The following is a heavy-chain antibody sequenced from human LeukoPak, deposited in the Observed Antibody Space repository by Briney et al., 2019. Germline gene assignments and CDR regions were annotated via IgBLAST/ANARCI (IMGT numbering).Heavy chain of an antibody. CDR1: GYSISSGYY. Sequence: PSETLSLTCTVSGYSISSGYYWGWIRQPPGKGLEWIGSIYHSGSTYYNPSLKSRVTISVDTSKNQFSLKLSSVTAADTAVYYCARDRGSGRIDPWGQGTLVTVSS. D-gene: IGHD3-10*01. V-gene: IGHV4-38-2*02. CDR3: ARDRGSGRIDP. J-gene: IGHJ5*02. CDR2: IYHSGST.